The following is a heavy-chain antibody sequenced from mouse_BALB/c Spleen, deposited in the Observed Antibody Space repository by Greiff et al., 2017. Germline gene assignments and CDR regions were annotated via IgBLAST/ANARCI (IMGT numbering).Heavy chain of an antibody. CDR2: IYPGDGDT. CDR3: ARGGIYYYGSSYWYFDV. V-gene: IGHV1-80*01. J-gene: IGHJ1*01. Sequence: VKLMESGAELVRPGSSVKISCKASGYAFSSYWMNWVKQRPGQGLEWIGQIYPGDGDTNYNGKFKGKATLTADKSSSTAYMQLSSLTSEDSAVYFCARGGIYYYGSSYWYFDVWGAGTTVTVSS. CDR1: GYAFSSYW. D-gene: IGHD1-1*01.